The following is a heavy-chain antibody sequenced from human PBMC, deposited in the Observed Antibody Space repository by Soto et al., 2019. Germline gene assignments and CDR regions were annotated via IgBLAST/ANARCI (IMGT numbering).Heavy chain of an antibody. D-gene: IGHD2-21*01. CDR1: GFTFTNHN. Sequence: EVQLVESGGGLVKPGGSLRLSCAASGFTFTNHNMNWVRQAPGKGLEWVSSISSSSSFRNYADSVKGRFSISRDNDKNLVYLQMDSLRAEATAVYYCARDPPLSVLVVVATDDFWGQGTLVTVS. CDR3: ARDPPLSVLVVVATDDF. CDR2: ISSSSSFR. V-gene: IGHV3-21*02. J-gene: IGHJ4*02.